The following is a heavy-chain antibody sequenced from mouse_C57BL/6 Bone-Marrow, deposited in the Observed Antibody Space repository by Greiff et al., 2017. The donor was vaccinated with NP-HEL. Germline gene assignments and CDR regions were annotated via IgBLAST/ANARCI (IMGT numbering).Heavy chain of an antibody. J-gene: IGHJ4*01. V-gene: IGHV1-5*01. CDR2: IYPGNSDT. D-gene: IGHD3-2*02. Sequence: VQLQQPGAELVRPGTSVKLSCKASGYTFTSYWMHWVKQRPGQGLEWIGAIYPGNSDTSYNQKFKGKAKLTAVTSASTAYMELSSLTNEDSAVYYCTRGAQATPYAMDYWGQGTSVTVSS. CDR3: TRGAQATPYAMDY. CDR1: GYTFTSYW.